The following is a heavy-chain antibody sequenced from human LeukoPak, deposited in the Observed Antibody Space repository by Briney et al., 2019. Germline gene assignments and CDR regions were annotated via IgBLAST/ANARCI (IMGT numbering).Heavy chain of an antibody. CDR1: GYTFTGYY. V-gene: IGHV1-2*02. CDR2: IDPSSGAT. J-gene: IGHJ4*02. Sequence: ASVKVSCKASGYTFTGYYMHWVRQAPGQRLEWMAWIDPSSGATNYAHKFQGRVTLTRDTSINTAYMEVNNLGSDDTAVYYCARELIDFRDHTNTGFFDSWGQGTLVTVSS. D-gene: IGHD3/OR15-3a*01. CDR3: ARELIDFRDHTNTGFFDS.